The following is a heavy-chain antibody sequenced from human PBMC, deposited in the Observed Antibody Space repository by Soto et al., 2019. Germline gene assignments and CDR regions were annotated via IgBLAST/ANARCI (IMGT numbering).Heavy chain of an antibody. V-gene: IGHV1-69*13. J-gene: IGHJ6*02. CDR3: AKRDYCSGGSCSHYYYYGMDV. CDR1: GGTISSYA. D-gene: IGHD2-15*01. Sequence: ASVKVSCTASGGTISSYAISWVRQAPGQGLEWMGGIIPIFGTANYAQKFQCRVTITADESTSTAYMELSSLRSEDTAVYYCAKRDYCSGGSCSHYYYYGMDVWGQGTTVTRLL. CDR2: IIPIFGTA.